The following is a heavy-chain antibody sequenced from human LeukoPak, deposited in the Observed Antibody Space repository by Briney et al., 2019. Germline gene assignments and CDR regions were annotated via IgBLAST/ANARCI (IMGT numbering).Heavy chain of an antibody. Sequence: ASVKVSCKASGYTFTSYGISWVRQAPGQGLEWMGWISAYNGNTNYAQKLQGRVTMTTDTSTSTAYMELRSLRSDDTAVYYCARDLSLSYDILTGYYSRYYHGVDVWGKGTTVTVSS. CDR3: ARDLSLSYDILTGYYSRYYHGVDV. D-gene: IGHD3-9*01. V-gene: IGHV1-18*04. J-gene: IGHJ6*04. CDR2: ISAYNGNT. CDR1: GYTFTSYG.